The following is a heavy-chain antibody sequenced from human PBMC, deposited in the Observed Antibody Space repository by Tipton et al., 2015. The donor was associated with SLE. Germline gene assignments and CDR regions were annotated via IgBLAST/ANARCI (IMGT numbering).Heavy chain of an antibody. CDR2: INHSGST. D-gene: IGHD3-10*01. CDR1: GGSFSGYY. Sequence: TLSLTCAVYGGSFSGYYWSWIRQPPGKGLEWIGEINHSGSTNYNPSLKSRVTISVDTSKNQFSLKLSSVTAADTVVYYCARRSGGFLDYWGQGTLVTVSS. J-gene: IGHJ4*02. V-gene: IGHV4-34*01. CDR3: ARRSGGFLDY.